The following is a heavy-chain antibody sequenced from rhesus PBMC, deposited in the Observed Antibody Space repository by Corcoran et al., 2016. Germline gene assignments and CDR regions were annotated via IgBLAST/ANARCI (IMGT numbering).Heavy chain of an antibody. CDR2: IHPSNGNT. CDR1: GYTFTSSY. J-gene: IGHJ4*01. D-gene: IGHD5-30*01. V-gene: IGHV1-200*01. Sequence: QVQLVQSGAEVKKPGTSVTLSCKASGYTFTSSYINWVRHAPGQVLEWMGWIHPSNGNTGYAQKFQGIVTMTRDTSTSTAYMELNSLRSEDTAVYYCARGFGYSGYGNYWGQGVLVTVSS. CDR3: ARGFGYSGYGNY.